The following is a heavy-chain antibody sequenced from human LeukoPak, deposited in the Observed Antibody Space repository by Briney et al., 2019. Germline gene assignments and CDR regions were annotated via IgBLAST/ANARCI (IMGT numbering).Heavy chain of an antibody. J-gene: IGHJ4*02. D-gene: IGHD4-17*01. CDR2: ISSSSYYI. CDR1: GFTFSTYT. CDR3: ARVQNMVTTLDY. V-gene: IGHV3-21*01. Sequence: GGSLRLSCAASGFTFSTYTMNWVRQAPGKGLEWVSSISSSSYYIYYADSVKGRFTFSRDNAQNSLFLQMNSLRAEDTAVYYCARVQNMVTTLDYWGQGTLVTVSS.